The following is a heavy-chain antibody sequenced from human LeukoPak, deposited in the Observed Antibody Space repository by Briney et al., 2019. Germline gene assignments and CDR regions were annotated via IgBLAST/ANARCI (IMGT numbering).Heavy chain of an antibody. CDR2: INHSGST. CDR3: ARGPGIAARQGTIDY. CDR1: GGSFSGYY. J-gene: IGHJ4*02. D-gene: IGHD6-6*01. V-gene: IGHV4-34*01. Sequence: PSETLSLTCAVYGGSFSGYYWSWIRQPPGKGLEWIGEINHSGSTNYNPSLKSRVTISVDTSKNQFSLKLSSVTAADTAVYYCARGPGIAARQGTIDYWGQGTLVTVSS.